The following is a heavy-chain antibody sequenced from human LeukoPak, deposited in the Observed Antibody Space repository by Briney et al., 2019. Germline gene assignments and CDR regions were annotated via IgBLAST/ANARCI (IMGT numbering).Heavy chain of an antibody. CDR1: GGSIRSRSYY. D-gene: IGHD1/OR15-1a*01. CDR3: ARDRHWTNDWVFDY. CDR2: IYYNGYT. J-gene: IGHJ4*02. Sequence: SETLSLTCTVSGGSIRSRSYYWGWIRQSPGKGLEWIGYIYYNGYTDYNPSLKSRVTISVHTSKNQFSLKLSSVTAADTAVYYCARDRHWTNDWVFDYWSQGTLVTVSS. V-gene: IGHV4-61*01.